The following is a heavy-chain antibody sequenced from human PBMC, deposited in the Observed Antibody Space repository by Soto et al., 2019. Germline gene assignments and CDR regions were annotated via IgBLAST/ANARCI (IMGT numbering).Heavy chain of an antibody. J-gene: IGHJ5*02. CDR2: IYYSGST. CDR3: ARDSLMENRFDP. Sequence: SYTLYLTYTVSGGSISNGGYYWIWIRQHPGKGLEWIGYIYYSGSTYYNPSLKSRVTISVDTSKNQFSLKLSSVTAADTAVYYCARDSLMENRFDPWGQGTLVTVSS. D-gene: IGHD2-8*01. CDR1: GGSISNGGYY. V-gene: IGHV4-31*03.